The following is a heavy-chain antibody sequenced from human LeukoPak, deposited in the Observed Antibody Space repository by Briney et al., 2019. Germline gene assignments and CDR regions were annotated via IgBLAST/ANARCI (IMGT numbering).Heavy chain of an antibody. CDR2: ISWNSGSI. D-gene: IGHD5-12*01. J-gene: IGHJ4*02. Sequence: GGSLRLSCAASGSTFDDYPKHGVRQAPGKGLEWVSGISWNSGSIGYADSVKGRFTISRDNAKNSLYLQMNSLRAEDTALYYCAESGGYHDYWGQGTLVTVSS. V-gene: IGHV3-9*01. CDR1: GSTFDDYP. CDR3: AESGGYHDY.